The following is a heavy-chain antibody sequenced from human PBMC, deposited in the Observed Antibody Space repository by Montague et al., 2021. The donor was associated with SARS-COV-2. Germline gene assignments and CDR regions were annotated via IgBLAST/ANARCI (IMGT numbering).Heavy chain of an antibody. CDR3: ARDPWRITIFGVVTRYGMGV. J-gene: IGHJ6*02. D-gene: IGHD3-3*01. CDR2: IYYSGST. CDR1: GGSFSSSSYY. V-gene: IGHV4-61*01. Sequence: SETLSLTYSVSGGSFSSSSYYWSWIRQPPGKGLEWIGYIYYSGSTNYNPSLKSRVTISVDTSKNQFSLKLSSVTAADTAVYYCARDPWRITIFGVVTRYGMGVWGQETTVTVS.